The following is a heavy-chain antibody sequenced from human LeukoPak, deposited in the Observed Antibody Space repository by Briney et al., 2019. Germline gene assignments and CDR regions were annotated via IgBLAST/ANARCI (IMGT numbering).Heavy chain of an antibody. CDR3: ARRYCSSTSCLLDY. D-gene: IGHD2-2*01. Sequence: GGSLRLSCAASGFTFSSYEMNWVRQAPGKGLEWLSYISSSGSTIYYADSVKGRFTISRDNAKNLLYLQMNSLRAEDTAVYYCARRYCSSTSCLLDYWGQGTLVTVSS. CDR1: GFTFSSYE. V-gene: IGHV3-48*03. J-gene: IGHJ4*02. CDR2: ISSSGSTI.